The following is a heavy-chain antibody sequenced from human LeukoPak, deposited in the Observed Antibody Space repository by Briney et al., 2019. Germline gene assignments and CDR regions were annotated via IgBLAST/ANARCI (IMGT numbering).Heavy chain of an antibody. J-gene: IGHJ5*02. CDR1: GFTVNNYT. CDR2: ICRNGIYI. D-gene: IGHD2-15*01. V-gene: IGHV3-21*01. Sequence: GGSLRLSCAASGFTVNNYTMNWVRQAPGKGLEWVSSICRNGIYITYVDSVKGRFTVSRDNAKNSLYLQMNSPRAEDTAVYYCARHGLPATVANWFDPWGQGTLVTVSS. CDR3: ARHGLPATVANWFDP.